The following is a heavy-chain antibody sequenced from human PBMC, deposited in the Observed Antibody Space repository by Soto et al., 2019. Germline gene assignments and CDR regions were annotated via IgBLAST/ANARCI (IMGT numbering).Heavy chain of an antibody. CDR2: IGFTTT. Sequence: EVQLLESGGDLVQPGGYLRLSCTTSGFSFSDSAMDWVLQAPGKGLEWVSSIGFTTTYYADSVKGRFIITRDNSKNTVFLQMNNLRVEDTAVYFCAIIPTFMVRTPGGHWAQRTPVIVSS. D-gene: IGHD3-10*01. CDR3: AIIPTFMVRTPGGH. J-gene: IGHJ4*02. CDR1: GFSFSDSA. V-gene: IGHV3-23*01.